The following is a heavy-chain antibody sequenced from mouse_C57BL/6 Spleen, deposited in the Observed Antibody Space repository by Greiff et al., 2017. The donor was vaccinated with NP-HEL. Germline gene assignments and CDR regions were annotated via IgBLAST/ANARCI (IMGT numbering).Heavy chain of an antibody. CDR1: GFTFSNYW. CDR3: TRQLRLRGYFDY. CDR2: IRLKSDNYAT. D-gene: IGHD3-2*02. J-gene: IGHJ2*01. V-gene: IGHV6-3*01. Sequence: EVQGVASGGGLVQPGGSMKLSCVASGFTFSNYWMNWVRQSPEKGLEWVAQIRLKSDNYATHYAESVKGRFTISRDDSKSSVYLQMNNLRAEDTGIYYCTRQLRLRGYFDYWGQGTTLTVSS.